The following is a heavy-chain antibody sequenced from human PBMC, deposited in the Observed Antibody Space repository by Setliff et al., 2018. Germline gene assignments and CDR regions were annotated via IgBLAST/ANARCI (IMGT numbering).Heavy chain of an antibody. V-gene: IGHV3-30*18. CDR2: ISYDGGHK. J-gene: IGHJ4*02. CDR1: GFTFSSHG. D-gene: IGHD3-22*01. Sequence: QTGGSLRLSCAASGFTFSSHGMHWVRQAPGKGLEWVSFISYDGGHKYYVDSVKGRFTISRDNSKNTLYLQMSSLRAEDTAVYYCAKEYYYDSSGLDYWGQGTLVTVSS. CDR3: AKEYYYDSSGLDY.